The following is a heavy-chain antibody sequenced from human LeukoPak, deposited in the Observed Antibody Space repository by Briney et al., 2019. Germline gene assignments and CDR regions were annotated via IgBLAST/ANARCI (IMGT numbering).Heavy chain of an antibody. J-gene: IGHJ4*02. CDR2: ISSSSSYI. CDR3: ARDRVEYYFDY. CDR1: GFTFSSYS. D-gene: IGHD3-10*01. Sequence: GGSLRLSCAASGFTFSSYSMNWVRQAPGKGLEWVSSISSSSSYIYYADSVKGRFTISRDNAKNSLYLQMNSLRAEDTSVYYCARDRVEYYFDYWGQGTLVTVSS. V-gene: IGHV3-21*01.